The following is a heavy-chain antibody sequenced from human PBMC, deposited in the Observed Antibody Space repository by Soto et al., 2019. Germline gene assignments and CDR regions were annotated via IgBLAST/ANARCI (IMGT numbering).Heavy chain of an antibody. CDR1: GGSLSRYY. CDR2: IYYSGST. Sequence: PSETLSLTCTVSGGSLSRYYWSWIRQPPGKGLKWIGYIYYSGSTNYNPSLKSRVTISVDTSKNQFSLKLSSVTAADTAVYYCARHSYYDFWSGYPRGYFDYWGQGTLVTVSS. J-gene: IGHJ4*02. D-gene: IGHD3-3*01. V-gene: IGHV4-59*08. CDR3: ARHSYYDFWSGYPRGYFDY.